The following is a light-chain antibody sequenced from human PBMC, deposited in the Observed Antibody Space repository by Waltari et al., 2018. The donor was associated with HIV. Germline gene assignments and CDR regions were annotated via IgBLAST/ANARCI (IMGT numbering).Light chain of an antibody. Sequence: QSALTQPASVSGSPGQTITLSCTGAICDSNYFSWYQHHPGKAPKLIIYDVFRRPSGVSNRFSASKSGNMASLSISGLQAEDEADYYCMSSTSSSVMVFGGGTKLTVL. V-gene: IGLV2-14*01. CDR1: ICDSNY. J-gene: IGLJ2*01. CDR3: MSSTSSSVMV. CDR2: DVF.